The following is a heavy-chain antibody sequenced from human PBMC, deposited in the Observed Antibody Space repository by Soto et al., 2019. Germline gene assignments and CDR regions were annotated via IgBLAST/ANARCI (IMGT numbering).Heavy chain of an antibody. CDR3: ERVGPTSYDMDV. CDR1: GFTFSSYG. J-gene: IGHJ6*02. D-gene: IGHD1-26*01. CDR2: IWYDGIER. Sequence: QMQQVESGGGVVQPGRSLRLSCGVSGFTFSSYGMHWVRQAPGKGLEWVAVIWYDGIERYYADSVAGRFTISRDNSKNMLYLQMNSLRVEDTAVYYCERVGPTSYDMDVWGQGTTVTVSS. V-gene: IGHV3-33*01.